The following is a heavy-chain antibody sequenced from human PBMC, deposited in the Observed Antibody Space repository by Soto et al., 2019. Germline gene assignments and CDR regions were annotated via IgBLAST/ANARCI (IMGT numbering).Heavy chain of an antibody. CDR2: IYPGDSDT. CDR1: GYSFSTYW. J-gene: IGHJ3*02. Sequence: GESLKISCKGSGYSFSTYWIGWVRQMPGEGLEWMGMIYPGDSDTRYSPSFQGQVTISADKSISTAYLQWSSLKASDTAMYYCARHDTDSSSRDAFDIWGQGTMVTVSS. D-gene: IGHD6-6*01. CDR3: ARHDTDSSSRDAFDI. V-gene: IGHV5-51*01.